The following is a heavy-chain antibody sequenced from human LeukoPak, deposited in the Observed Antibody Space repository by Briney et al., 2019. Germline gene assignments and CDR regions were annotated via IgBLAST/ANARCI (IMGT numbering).Heavy chain of an antibody. CDR2: INPNSGGT. CDR3: ARDLTKVVASAFDI. D-gene: IGHD2-15*01. CDR1: GYTFTGYY. Sequence: GASVKVSCKASGYTFTGYYMHWVRQAPGQGLEWMGWINPNSGGTNYAQKFQGRVTMTRDTSISTAYMELSRLRSDDTAVYYCARDLTKVVASAFDIWGQGTMVTVSS. J-gene: IGHJ3*02. V-gene: IGHV1-2*02.